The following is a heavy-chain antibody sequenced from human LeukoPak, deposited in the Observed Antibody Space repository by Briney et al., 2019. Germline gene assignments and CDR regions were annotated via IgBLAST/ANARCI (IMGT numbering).Heavy chain of an antibody. CDR3: VSASDIVVVVAATLDY. D-gene: IGHD2-15*01. CDR1: GGSFSGYY. V-gene: IGHV4-34*01. CDR2: INHSGNT. J-gene: IGHJ4*02. Sequence: SETLSLTCAVYGGSFSGYYWSWIRQPPGKGLEWIGEINHSGNTNYNPSLKSRVTISVDTSKNQFSLKLSSVTAADTAVYYCVSASDIVVVVAATLDYWGQGTLVTVSS.